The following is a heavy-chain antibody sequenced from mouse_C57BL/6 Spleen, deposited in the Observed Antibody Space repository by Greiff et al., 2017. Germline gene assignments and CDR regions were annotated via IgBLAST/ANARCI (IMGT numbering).Heavy chain of an antibody. CDR1: GYSFTGYY. V-gene: IGHV1-42*01. CDR3: ASGNTAVGAPGDY. J-gene: IGHJ3*01. CDR2: INPAAGCT. D-gene: IGHD1-1*01. Sequence: EVQLQQSGAELVKPGASVKLSCKASGYSFTGYYMTWVKQSPEKSLAWIGEINPAAGCTTYNQKFKGKATLTVDKSSSTAYMQLKSLTSEDSAVYYCASGNTAVGAPGDYWGQGTLVTVSA.